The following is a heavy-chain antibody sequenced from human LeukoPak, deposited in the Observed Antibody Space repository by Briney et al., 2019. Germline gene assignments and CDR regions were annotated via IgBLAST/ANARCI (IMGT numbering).Heavy chain of an antibody. CDR1: GFTFTSYG. CDR2: ISYDGTYK. Sequence: GGSLRLSCAASGFTFTSYGMHWVRQAPGKGLEWVAVISYDGTYKYYAGSVKGRFTISRDDSKNTLYLQTNSLGAEDTAVYYCAKDRDSSWYSGCFDYWGQGTLVTVSS. D-gene: IGHD6-13*01. J-gene: IGHJ4*02. V-gene: IGHV3-30*18. CDR3: AKDRDSSWYSGCFDY.